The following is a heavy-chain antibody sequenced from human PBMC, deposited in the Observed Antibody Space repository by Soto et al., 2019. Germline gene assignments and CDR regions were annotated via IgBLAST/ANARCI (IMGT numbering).Heavy chain of an antibody. J-gene: IGHJ3*02. V-gene: IGHV4-34*01. CDR3: AKRGCSGGSCYSLPGAFDI. CDR2: INHSGST. Sequence: PSETLSLTCAVYGGSFSGYYWSWIRQPPGKGLEWIGEINHSGSTNYNPSLKSRVTISVDTSKNQFSLKLSSVTAADTAVYYCAKRGCSGGSCYSLPGAFDIWGQGTMVTVSS. D-gene: IGHD2-15*01. CDR1: GGSFSGYY.